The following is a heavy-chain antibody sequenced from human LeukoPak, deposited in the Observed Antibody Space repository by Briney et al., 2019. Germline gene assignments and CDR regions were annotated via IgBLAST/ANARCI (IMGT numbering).Heavy chain of an antibody. CDR2: ISGSGDTT. Sequence: GGSLRLSCAASGFTFSGHGMRWVRQAPGKGLDWVSAISGSGDTTYYADSVKGRFTISRDNYKNTLYLQMNSLRAEDTALYFCAKARGFAEFDYWGQGTLATVSS. D-gene: IGHD3-10*01. CDR3: AKARGFAEFDY. CDR1: GFTFSGHG. J-gene: IGHJ4*02. V-gene: IGHV3-23*01.